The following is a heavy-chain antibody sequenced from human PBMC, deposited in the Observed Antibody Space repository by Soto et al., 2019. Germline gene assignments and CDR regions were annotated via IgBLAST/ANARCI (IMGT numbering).Heavy chain of an antibody. CDR1: GGSVSNASFY. CDR3: VLVLVSSWYADL. J-gene: IGHJ2*01. D-gene: IGHD2-21*01. V-gene: IGHV4-61*03. Sequence: QVQLQESGPGLVKPSETLSLTCSVSGGSVSNASFYWTWIRQAPGTGLEYIGYIFYIGVTNYNPYLNSLVTMSLDTAKYHFSLKLNSMTAADTAVYYCVLVLVSSWYADLWVRGTLVTLSS. CDR2: IFYIGVT.